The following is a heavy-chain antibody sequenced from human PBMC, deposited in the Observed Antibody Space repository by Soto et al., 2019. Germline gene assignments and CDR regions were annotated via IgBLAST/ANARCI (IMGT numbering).Heavy chain of an antibody. CDR1: GYTFTSYY. D-gene: IGHD3-3*01. CDR3: ASCWSGYVYPFLMAV. CDR2: INPSGGST. Sequence: ASVKVSCKASGYTFTSYYMHWVRQAPGQGLEWMGIINPSGGSTSYAQKFQGRVTMTRDTSTSTVYMELSSLRSEDTAVYYCASCWSGYVYPFLMAVWGQGTSVTVSS. J-gene: IGHJ6*02. V-gene: IGHV1-46*01.